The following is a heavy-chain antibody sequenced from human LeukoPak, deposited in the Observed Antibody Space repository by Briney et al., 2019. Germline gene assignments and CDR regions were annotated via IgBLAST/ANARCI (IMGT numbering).Heavy chain of an antibody. CDR2: ISSGGGST. CDR1: GFTFSSYA. D-gene: IGHD2-15*01. J-gene: IGHJ4*02. V-gene: IGHV3-23*01. CDR3: AKTSGGNY. Sequence: GGSLRLSCAASGFTFSSYAMSWVRQAPGKGLEWVSAISSGGGSTYYADSVKGRSTISRDNSMNTLYLQMDSLRAEDTALYYCAKTSGGNYWGQGTLVTVSS.